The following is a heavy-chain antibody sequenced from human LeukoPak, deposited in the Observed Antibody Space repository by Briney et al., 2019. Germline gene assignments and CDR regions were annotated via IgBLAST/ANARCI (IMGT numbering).Heavy chain of an antibody. CDR1: GYTFTGYY. Sequence: ASVKVSCKASGYTFTGYYMHWVRQAPGQGLEWMGWMNPNSGNTGYAQKFQGRVTMTRDMSTSTVYMELSSLRSEDTAVYYCARERDLAGDAFDIWGQGTMVTVSS. J-gene: IGHJ3*02. CDR3: ARERDLAGDAFDI. V-gene: IGHV1-8*02. D-gene: IGHD3-10*01. CDR2: MNPNSGNT.